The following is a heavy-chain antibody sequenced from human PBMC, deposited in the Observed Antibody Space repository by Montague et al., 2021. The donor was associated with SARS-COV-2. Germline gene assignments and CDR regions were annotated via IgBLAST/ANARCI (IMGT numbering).Heavy chain of an antibody. CDR3: ARGRRYSSTWYGAFDP. D-gene: IGHD6-13*01. J-gene: IGHJ5*02. CDR2: YIGST. Sequence: YIGSTYYNPSLKSLVSISVDTSTNQFSLKLSSVTAADTAVYYCARGRRYSSTWYGAFDPWGQG. V-gene: IGHV4-31*01.